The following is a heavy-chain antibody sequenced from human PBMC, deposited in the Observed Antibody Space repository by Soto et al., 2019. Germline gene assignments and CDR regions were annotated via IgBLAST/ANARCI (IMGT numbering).Heavy chain of an antibody. CDR1: GFTFSSNS. Sequence: GGSLRLSCAASGFTFSSNSMNWVRQAPGKGLEWVSSISSSSSYIYYADSVKGRFTISRDNAKNSLYLQMNSLRAEDTAVYYYARDRDRGCDYPPYLDYWGQGTQVTVSS. V-gene: IGHV3-21*01. D-gene: IGHD5-12*01. CDR3: ARDRDRGCDYPPYLDY. J-gene: IGHJ4*02. CDR2: ISSSSSYI.